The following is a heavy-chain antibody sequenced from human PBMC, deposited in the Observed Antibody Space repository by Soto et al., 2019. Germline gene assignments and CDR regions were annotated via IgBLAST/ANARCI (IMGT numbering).Heavy chain of an antibody. V-gene: IGHV3-30*18. CDR2: ISYDGSNK. J-gene: IGHJ4*02. CDR1: GFTFSSYG. Sequence: GGSLRLSCAASGFTFSSYGMHWVRQAPGKGLEWVPVISYDGSNKYYADSVKGRFTISRDNSKNTLYLQMNSLRAEDTAVYYCAKVPLMEDYFDYWGQGTLVTVSS. D-gene: IGHD3-10*01. CDR3: AKVPLMEDYFDY.